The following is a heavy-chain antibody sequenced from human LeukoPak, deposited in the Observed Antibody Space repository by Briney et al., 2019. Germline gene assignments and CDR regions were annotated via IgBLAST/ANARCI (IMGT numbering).Heavy chain of an antibody. J-gene: IGHJ4*02. D-gene: IGHD6-13*01. CDR1: GFTFSSYW. V-gene: IGHV3-7*01. CDR2: IKQDGSEK. Sequence: PGGALRLSCAASGFTFSSYWMSWGRPAPGKGLEGVANIKQDGSEKYYVDSVKGRFTISRDNAKNSLYLQMNSLRAEDTAVYYCARGAAARRTYYFDYWGQGTLVTVSS. CDR3: ARGAAARRTYYFDY.